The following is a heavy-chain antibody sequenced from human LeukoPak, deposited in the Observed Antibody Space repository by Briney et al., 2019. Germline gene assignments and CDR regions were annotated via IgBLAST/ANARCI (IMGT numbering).Heavy chain of an antibody. V-gene: IGHV4-4*02. CDR2: IYHSGST. J-gene: IGHJ5*02. D-gene: IGHD3-10*01. Sequence: SGTLSLTCAVSGGSISSNNWWTSVRQPPGEGLEWIGEIYHSGSTIYNPSLKSRVTISVDKSKNQFSLKLTSVTAADTAVYYCATSRKIVRGVSGNWFDPWGQGTLVTVSS. CDR3: ATSRKIVRGVSGNWFDP. CDR1: GGSISSNNW.